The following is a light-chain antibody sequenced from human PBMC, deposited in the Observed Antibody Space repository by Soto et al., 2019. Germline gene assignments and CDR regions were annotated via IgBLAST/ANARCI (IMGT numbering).Light chain of an antibody. CDR1: QSFSTY. CDR2: KAS. Sequence: DIQMTQSPSTLSASVGDRVTITCRASQSFSTYLAWYQQKPGNAPKLLIYKASNLQSGVPSRFSGSGSGTEFTLTISSLQPDDFATYYCQQYNSYSPYTFGQGTNLEIK. CDR3: QQYNSYSPYT. J-gene: IGKJ2*01. V-gene: IGKV1-5*03.